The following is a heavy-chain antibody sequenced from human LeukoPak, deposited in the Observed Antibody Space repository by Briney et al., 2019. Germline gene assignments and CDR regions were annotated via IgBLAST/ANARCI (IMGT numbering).Heavy chain of an antibody. V-gene: IGHV3-30*03. CDR3: ARGWELLKGAYYFDY. CDR1: GFTFSSYG. D-gene: IGHD1-26*01. CDR2: ISYDGSNK. Sequence: PGGSLRLSCAASGFTFSSYGMHWVRQAPGKGLEWVAVISYDGSNKYYADSVKGRFTISRDNSKNTLYLQMNSLRAEDTAVYYCARGWELLKGAYYFDYWGQGTLVTVSS. J-gene: IGHJ4*02.